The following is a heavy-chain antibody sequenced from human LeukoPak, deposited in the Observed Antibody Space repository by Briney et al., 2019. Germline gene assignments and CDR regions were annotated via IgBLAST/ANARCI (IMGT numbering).Heavy chain of an antibody. CDR2: INWNGGGT. Sequence: GGSLRLSCAASGFTFKDYGMHWVRHPPGKGLEWVSSINWNGGGTDYADSVKGRFTISRDNAKNSLYLQLSSLRPEDTALYYCAKHMRATNTYSFFGLDVWGQGTTVTVSS. J-gene: IGHJ6*02. CDR3: AKHMRATNTYSFFGLDV. CDR1: GFTFKDYG. V-gene: IGHV3-9*01. D-gene: IGHD1-26*01.